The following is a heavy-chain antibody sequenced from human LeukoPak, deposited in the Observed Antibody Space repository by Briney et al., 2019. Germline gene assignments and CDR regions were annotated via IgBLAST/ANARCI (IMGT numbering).Heavy chain of an antibody. D-gene: IGHD6-13*01. V-gene: IGHV1-2*02. CDR3: ARDGSRWYANPFYYYYYMDV. Sequence: GASVKVSCKASGYTFTGYYMHWVRQAPGQGLEWMGWINPNSGGTNYAQKFQGRVTMTRDTSISTAYMELSRLRSDDTAVYYCARDGSRWYANPFYYYYYMDVWGKGTTVTVSS. CDR1: GYTFTGYY. J-gene: IGHJ6*03. CDR2: INPNSGGT.